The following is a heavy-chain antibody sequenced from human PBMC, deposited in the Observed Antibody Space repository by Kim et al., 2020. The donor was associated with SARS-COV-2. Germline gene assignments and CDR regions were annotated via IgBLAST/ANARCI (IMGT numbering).Heavy chain of an antibody. CDR3: ASDPGPFDY. V-gene: IGHV3-30-3*01. CDR1: GFTFSSYA. CDR2: ITYDGSNK. J-gene: IGHJ4*02. Sequence: GGSLRLSCAASGFTFSSYAMHWVRQAPGKGLEWVAVITYDGSNKYYADSVKGRFTISRDNSKNTLYLQMNSLRAEDTAVYYCASDPGPFDYWGQGTLVTVSS.